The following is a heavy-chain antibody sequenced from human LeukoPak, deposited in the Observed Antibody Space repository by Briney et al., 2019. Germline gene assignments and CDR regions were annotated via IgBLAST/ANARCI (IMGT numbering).Heavy chain of an antibody. CDR3: ARLQSSGLVWSVY. J-gene: IGHJ4*02. D-gene: IGHD2-21*01. CDR2: IYYSGST. V-gene: IGHV4-39*01. Sequence: ASETLSLTCTVSGGSISSSSYYWGWIRQPPGKGLEWIGSIYYSGSTYYNPSLKSRVTISVDTSKNQLSLKLSSVTAADTAVYYCARLQSSGLVWSVYWGQGTLVTVSS. CDR1: GGSISSSSYY.